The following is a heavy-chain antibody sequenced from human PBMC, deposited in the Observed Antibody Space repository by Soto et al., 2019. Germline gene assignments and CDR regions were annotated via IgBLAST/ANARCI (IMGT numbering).Heavy chain of an antibody. V-gene: IGHV1-18*01. CDR1: GYTFTSYG. CDR3: ARYQLLRPYFYYGMDV. J-gene: IGHJ6*02. CDR2: ISAYNGNT. Sequence: ASVKVSCKASGYTFTSYGISWVRQAPGQGLEWMGWISAYNGNTNYAQKLQGRVTMTTDTSTSTAYMELRSLRSDDTAVYYCARYQLLRPYFYYGMDVWGQGTTVTVPS. D-gene: IGHD2-2*01.